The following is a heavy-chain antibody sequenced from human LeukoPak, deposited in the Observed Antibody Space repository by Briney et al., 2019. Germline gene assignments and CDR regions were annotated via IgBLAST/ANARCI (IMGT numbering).Heavy chain of an antibody. CDR1: GYTFTSYG. D-gene: IGHD3-16*02. Sequence: ASVKVSCKASGYTFTSYGISWVRQAPGQGLEWMGWISAYNGNTNYAQKLQGRVTMTTDTSTGTAYMELRSLRSDDTAVYYCARDRVTYDYVWGSYRFGYFDYWGQGTLVTVSS. J-gene: IGHJ4*02. CDR2: ISAYNGNT. CDR3: ARDRVTYDYVWGSYRFGYFDY. V-gene: IGHV1-18*01.